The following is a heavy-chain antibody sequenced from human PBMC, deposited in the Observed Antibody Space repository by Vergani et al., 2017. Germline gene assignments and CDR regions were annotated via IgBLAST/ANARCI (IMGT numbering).Heavy chain of an antibody. Sequence: EVQLVQSGAEVKKPGESLRISCKGSGYSFTSYWISWVRQMPGKGLEWMGRIDPSDSYANYSPSFQGHVTIAADKSISTAYLQWSSLKASDTAMYYCARHPHYYYGMDVWGQGTTVTVSS. V-gene: IGHV5-10-1*01. CDR1: GYSFTSYW. CDR2: IDPSDSYA. CDR3: ARHPHYYYGMDV. J-gene: IGHJ6*02.